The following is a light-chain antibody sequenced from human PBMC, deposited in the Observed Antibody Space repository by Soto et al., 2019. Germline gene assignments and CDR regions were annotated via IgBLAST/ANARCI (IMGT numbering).Light chain of an antibody. V-gene: IGKV1D-12*01. CDR2: AAS. CDR3: QQANSFPVT. J-gene: IGKJ2*01. Sequence: DIQMTQSPASVSASVGDRVTITCRASQGVSTWVAWFQQKPGQAPKLLIYAASVLQSGVPSRFSGSGSGTEFTLTITSLQPEDSATYYCQQANSFPVTFGQGTKLEI. CDR1: QGVSTW.